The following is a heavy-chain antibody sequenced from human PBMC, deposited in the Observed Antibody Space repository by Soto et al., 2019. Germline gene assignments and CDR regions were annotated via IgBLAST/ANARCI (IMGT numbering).Heavy chain of an antibody. CDR2: ISAYNGNT. D-gene: IGHD2-15*01. V-gene: IGHV1-18*04. Sequence: ASVKVSCKASGYTFTSYGISGVRQAPGKGLEWTGWISAYNGNTNYAQKLQGRVSMTTDTSTSTAYMELRSLRSDDTAVYYCARDPGIYCSGGSCYHGWFDPWGQGTLVTVSS. CDR1: GYTFTSYG. J-gene: IGHJ5*02. CDR3: ARDPGIYCSGGSCYHGWFDP.